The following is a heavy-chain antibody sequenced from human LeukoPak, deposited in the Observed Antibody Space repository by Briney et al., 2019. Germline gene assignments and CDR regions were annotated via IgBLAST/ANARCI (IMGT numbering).Heavy chain of an antibody. CDR2: ISGSGGST. CDR1: GFTSSNYA. V-gene: IGHV3-23*01. D-gene: IGHD5-18*01. J-gene: IGHJ4*02. CDR3: AKEGYSYGYVDY. Sequence: QPGGSLRLSCAGSGFTSSNYAMVWVRQAPGKGLEWVSAISGSGGSTYYADSVKGRFTISRDNSKNTLYLQMNSLRAEDTAVYYCAKEGYSYGYVDYWGQGTLVTVSS.